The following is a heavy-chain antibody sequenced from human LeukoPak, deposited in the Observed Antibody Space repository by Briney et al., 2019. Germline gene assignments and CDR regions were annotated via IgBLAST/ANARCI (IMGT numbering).Heavy chain of an antibody. CDR1: GGSISSSSYY. D-gene: IGHD6-13*01. CDR3: AKDLYSMVSEYYFDY. V-gene: IGHV4-39*07. CDR2: IYYSGST. Sequence: SETLSLTCTVSGGSISSSSYYWGWIRQPPGKGLGGLGSIYYSGSTYYNPSLKSRVTISVDTSKNQFSLKLSSVTAADTAVYYCAKDLYSMVSEYYFDYWGQGTLVTVSS. J-gene: IGHJ4*02.